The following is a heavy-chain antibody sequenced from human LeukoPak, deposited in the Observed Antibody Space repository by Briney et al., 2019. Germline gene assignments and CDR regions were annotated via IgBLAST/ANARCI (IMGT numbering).Heavy chain of an antibody. D-gene: IGHD3-3*01. CDR1: GFTFYDYW. CDR3: ARGGATTFGLWGNAFDI. Sequence: GGSVSLYCAASGFTFYDYWLMRLRQAPGKGLVGVVNINQDGSEKYYVDSVKGRFSISRDNAKNSLYLQMNSLRAEDTAVYYCARGGATTFGLWGNAFDIGGQGTMVTVSS. CDR2: INQDGSEK. V-gene: IGHV3-7*01. J-gene: IGHJ3*02.